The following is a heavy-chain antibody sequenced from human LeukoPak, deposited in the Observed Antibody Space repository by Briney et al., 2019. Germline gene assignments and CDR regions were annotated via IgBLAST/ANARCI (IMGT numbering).Heavy chain of an antibody. V-gene: IGHV4-34*01. CDR3: ARSFGGYDVNFDY. J-gene: IGHJ4*02. Sequence: SETLSLTCAVYGGSFSGYYWSWIRQPPGKGLEWIGEINHSGSTNYNPCLRSRVTISVDTSKNQFSLKLSSVTAADTAVYYCARSFGGYDVNFDYWGQGTLVTVSS. CDR2: INHSGST. CDR1: GGSFSGYY. D-gene: IGHD5-12*01.